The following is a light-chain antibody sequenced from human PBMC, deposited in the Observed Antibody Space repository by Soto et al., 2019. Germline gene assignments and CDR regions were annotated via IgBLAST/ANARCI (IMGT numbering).Light chain of an antibody. V-gene: IGKV1-5*03. CDR3: QQYDRFPYT. CDR2: KAS. CDR1: QSISNW. Sequence: DIPMTQSPSTLSASVGDTVTITCRASQSISNWLAWYQQKPGQAPKLLIHKASTLESGVPSRFSGSGSGTEFTLTFSSLQPDDFATFYCQQYDRFPYTFGQGTKLEIK. J-gene: IGKJ2*01.